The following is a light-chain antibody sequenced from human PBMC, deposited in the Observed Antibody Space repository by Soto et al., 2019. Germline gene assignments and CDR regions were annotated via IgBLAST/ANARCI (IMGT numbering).Light chain of an antibody. CDR1: SSNIGGNT. Sequence: QSVLTQPPSASGTPGQRVTISCSGSSSNIGGNTVNWYQQFPGTAPKLLIYSNNQRPSGGPDRFSGSRSGTSASLAISGLQSEDEADYYCGAWYGGLNGVAFGGGTKLAVL. CDR2: SNN. V-gene: IGLV1-44*01. CDR3: GAWYGGLNGVA. J-gene: IGLJ2*01.